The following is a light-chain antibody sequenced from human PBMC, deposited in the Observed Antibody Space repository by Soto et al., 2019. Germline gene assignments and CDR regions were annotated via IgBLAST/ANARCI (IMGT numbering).Light chain of an antibody. CDR3: QQYASPLWT. V-gene: IGKV3-20*01. Sequence: EMLLTQSPATLSLSPWERGTLSXRASQSVSSNYLVWYQQNSGQAPRLLIYGASSRATGSPDRFSGSGSATDFTPTISRREPEDFAVYYGQQYASPLWTFAQGTKV. J-gene: IGKJ1*01. CDR2: GAS. CDR1: QSVSSNY.